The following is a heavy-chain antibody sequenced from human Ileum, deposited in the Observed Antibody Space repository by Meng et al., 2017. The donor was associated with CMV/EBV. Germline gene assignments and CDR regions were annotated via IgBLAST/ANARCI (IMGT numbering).Heavy chain of an antibody. CDR1: WFNCSNYA. D-gene: IGHD3-16*01. Sequence: SWFNCSNYAMIGFRQAPGKGMGWVSGSDPDGTKTYDADSVKGRFTIFKANPENTLYLQMNSLRAEDTAVDYCAKDDNGDTGEGGYWGQGTLVTVSS. CDR2: SDPDGTKT. CDR3: AKDDNGDTGEGGY. J-gene: IGHJ4*02. V-gene: IGHV3-23*03.